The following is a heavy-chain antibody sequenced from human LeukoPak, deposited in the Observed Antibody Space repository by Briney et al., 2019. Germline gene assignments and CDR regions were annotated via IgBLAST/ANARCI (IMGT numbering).Heavy chain of an antibody. Sequence: GGSLRLSCAASGFTFSNHFMHWVRQAPGKGLEYVSSIGPNGASTLYADSVKGRFTISRDNSKNALYLQLTSLRLEDTALYYCVKDLTGTWSFDYWGQGTLVTVSS. CDR2: IGPNGAST. V-gene: IGHV3-64D*06. D-gene: IGHD3-9*01. CDR1: GFTFSNHF. CDR3: VKDLTGTWSFDY. J-gene: IGHJ4*02.